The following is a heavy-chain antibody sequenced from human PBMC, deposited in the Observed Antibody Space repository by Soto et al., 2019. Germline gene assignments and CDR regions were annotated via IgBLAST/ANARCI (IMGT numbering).Heavy chain of an antibody. CDR3: ARGGRYYYGSGMLYYYYGMDV. CDR1: GGSFSCYC. Sequence: KTSETLSLTCAVYGGSFSCYCWSWIRQPPGKGLEWIGEINHSGSTNYNPSLKSRVTISVDTSKNQFSLKLSSVTAADTAVYYCARGGRYYYGSGMLYYYYGMDVWGQGTTVTVSS. V-gene: IGHV4-34*01. J-gene: IGHJ6*02. D-gene: IGHD3-10*01. CDR2: INHSGST.